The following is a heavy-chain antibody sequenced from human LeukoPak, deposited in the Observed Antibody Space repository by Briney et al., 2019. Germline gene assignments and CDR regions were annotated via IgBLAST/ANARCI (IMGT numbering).Heavy chain of an antibody. J-gene: IGHJ4*02. CDR1: GDSISSGNY. Sequence: SETLSLTCTVSGDSISSGNYWGWIRQPPGKGLEWIGSIFHTGSTYFNLSLKSRVTISVDTSKNQFSLKLSSVTAADTALYYCARDGKDGSYAILEYWGQGTLVTVSS. CDR3: ARDGKDGSYAILEY. CDR2: IFHTGST. D-gene: IGHD1-26*01. V-gene: IGHV4-38-2*02.